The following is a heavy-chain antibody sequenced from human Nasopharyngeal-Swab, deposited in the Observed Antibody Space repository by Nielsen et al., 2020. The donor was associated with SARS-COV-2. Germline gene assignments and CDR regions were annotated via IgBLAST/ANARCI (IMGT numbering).Heavy chain of an antibody. Sequence: SETLSLTCTVSGGSISSSSYYWGWIRQPPGKGLEWIGSIYYSGSTYYNPSLKSRVTISVDTSKNQFSLKLSSVTAADTAVYYCARHRGDGYNHFDYWGQGTLVTVSS. CDR1: GGSISSSSYY. D-gene: IGHD5-24*01. V-gene: IGHV4-39*01. CDR2: IYYSGST. CDR3: ARHRGDGYNHFDY. J-gene: IGHJ4*02.